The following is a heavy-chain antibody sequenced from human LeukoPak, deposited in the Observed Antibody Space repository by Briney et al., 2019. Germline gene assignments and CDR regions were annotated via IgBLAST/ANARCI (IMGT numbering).Heavy chain of an antibody. CDR1: GGSISSSSYY. D-gene: IGHD6-13*01. CDR3: ARDFSSSWYEVWFDP. J-gene: IGHJ5*02. CDR2: IYYSGST. V-gene: IGHV4-39*07. Sequence: SETLSLTCTVSGGSISSSSYYWGWIRQPPGKGLEWIGSIYYSGSTYYNPSLKSRVTISVDTSKNQFSLKLSSVTAADTAVYYCARDFSSSWYEVWFDPWGQGTLVTVSS.